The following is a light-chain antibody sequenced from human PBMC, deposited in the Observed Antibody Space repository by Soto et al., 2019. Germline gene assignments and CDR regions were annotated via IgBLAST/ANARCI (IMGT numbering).Light chain of an antibody. CDR3: QQYTNWPPIT. CDR2: GSS. CDR1: QSVGSN. J-gene: IGKJ5*01. V-gene: IGKV3-15*01. Sequence: EILLTQSPATLPVSPGERTTLSCRASQSVGSNLAWFQQKPGQAPRLXXYGSSTRATGVPARLSGSGSGADFTLTISNLQSEDFAVYYCQQYTNWPPITFGQGTRLEIK.